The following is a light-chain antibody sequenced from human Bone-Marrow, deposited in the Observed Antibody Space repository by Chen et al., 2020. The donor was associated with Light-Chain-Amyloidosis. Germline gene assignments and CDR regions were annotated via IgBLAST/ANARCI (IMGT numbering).Light chain of an antibody. V-gene: IGKV1-6*01. Sequence: AIQMTQSPSSLSASVGDRVTITCRARQGIRTDLGWYQQKPGKAPKLLIYAASSLESGVPSRFSGGGSDTDFTLTISSLQPEDFATYYCLQDYFYPPTFGQGTKVEIK. CDR3: LQDYFYPPT. CDR1: QGIRTD. CDR2: AAS. J-gene: IGKJ1*01.